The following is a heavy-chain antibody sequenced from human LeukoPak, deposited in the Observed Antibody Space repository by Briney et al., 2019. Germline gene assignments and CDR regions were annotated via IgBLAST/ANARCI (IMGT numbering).Heavy chain of an antibody. CDR1: GFTFSSYA. V-gene: IGHV3-23*01. CDR3: ARQVDTAMATIDY. D-gene: IGHD5-18*01. J-gene: IGHJ4*02. CDR2: ISGSGVST. Sequence: GGSLRLSCAASGFTFSSYAMSWVRQAPGKGLEWVSAISGSGVSTYYADSVKGRFTISRDNSKNTLYLQMNSLRAEDTAVYYCARQVDTAMATIDYWGQGTLVTVSS.